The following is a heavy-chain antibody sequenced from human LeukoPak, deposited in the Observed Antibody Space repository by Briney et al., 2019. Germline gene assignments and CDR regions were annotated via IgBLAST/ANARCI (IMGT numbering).Heavy chain of an antibody. CDR3: VKDNPLDY. J-gene: IGHJ4*02. CDR2: IQYDGNNK. CDR1: GFTFSSYG. V-gene: IGHV3-30*02. Sequence: PGGSLRLSCAASGFTFSSYGMHWVRQAPGKGLEWVAYIQYDGNNKLYADSMKGRFTISRDNSKNTLYLHINSLRAEDTAVYYCVKDNPLDYWGQGTLVIVSS. D-gene: IGHD1-14*01.